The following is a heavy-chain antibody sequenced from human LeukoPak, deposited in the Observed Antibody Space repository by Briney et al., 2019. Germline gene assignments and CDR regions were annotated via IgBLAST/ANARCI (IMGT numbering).Heavy chain of an antibody. CDR2: MYFTGST. V-gene: IGHV4-59*08. Sequence: SETLSLTCTVSGGSISSYYWSWIRQPPGKGLEWIGYMYFTGSTDYNPSLKSRVTISEDKSKNQFSLSLNSVTAADTAVYYCARLVICGDDCYSEYWGQGILVTVSS. CDR1: GGSISSYY. J-gene: IGHJ4*02. CDR3: ARLVICGDDCYSEY. D-gene: IGHD2-21*02.